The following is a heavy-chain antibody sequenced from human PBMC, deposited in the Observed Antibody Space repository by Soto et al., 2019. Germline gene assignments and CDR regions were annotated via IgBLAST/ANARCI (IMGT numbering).Heavy chain of an antibody. CDR2: IWYDGSNK. V-gene: IGHV3-33*01. D-gene: IGHD2-21*02. J-gene: IGHJ6*02. CDR3: ARGGSFVVVTATGRGEGYYGMDV. Sequence: GGSLRLSCAASGFTFSSYGMHWVRQAPGKGLEWVAVIWYDGSNKYYADSVKGRFTISRDNSKNTLYLQMNSLRAEDTAVYYCARGGSFVVVTATGRGEGYYGMDVWGQGTTVTVSS. CDR1: GFTFSSYG.